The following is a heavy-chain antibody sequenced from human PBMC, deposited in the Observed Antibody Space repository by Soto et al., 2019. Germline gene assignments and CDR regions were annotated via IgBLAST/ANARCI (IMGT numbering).Heavy chain of an antibody. D-gene: IGHD3-22*01. V-gene: IGHV4-4*02. CDR3: TRASDYYDSSGRNYYRLDV. CDR1: GGSISSRNW. CDR2: IYHSGTT. J-gene: IGHJ6*02. Sequence: QVQLQESGPGLVKPSGTLSLTCAVSGGSISSRNWWTWVRQPPGKGLEWIGEIYHSGTTDYNPSLKSRVTISVDKSKNQFSLKLSSATAADTAVYYCTRASDYYDSSGRNYYRLDVWGQGTTVTVSS.